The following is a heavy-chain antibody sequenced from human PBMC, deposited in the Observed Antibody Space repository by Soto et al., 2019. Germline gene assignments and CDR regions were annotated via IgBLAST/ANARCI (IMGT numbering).Heavy chain of an antibody. V-gene: IGHV3-21*01. Sequence: EVQLVESGGGLVKPGGSLRLSCAASGFSFSSYSMNWVCQAPGKGLEWVSSISSSASHINYADSVKGRFTISRDNAKKSLYLQMNSLRDEDTAVYYCARGYTGYCSGGTCYWFDPWGQGTLVTVSS. CDR1: GFSFSSYS. CDR3: ARGYTGYCSGGTCYWFDP. D-gene: IGHD2-15*01. CDR2: ISSSASHI. J-gene: IGHJ5*02.